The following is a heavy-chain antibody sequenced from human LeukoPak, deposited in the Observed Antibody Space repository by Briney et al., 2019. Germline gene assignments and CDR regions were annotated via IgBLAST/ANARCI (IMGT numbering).Heavy chain of an antibody. D-gene: IGHD2-15*01. J-gene: IGHJ4*02. V-gene: IGHV3-23*01. CDR2: ISRSGGST. CDR1: GFTFSSYA. Sequence: GGSLRLSCAASGFTFSSYAMSWVRQAPGKGLEWVSAISRSGGSTYYPDSVKGRFTISRDSYKNTLYLQMNSLRAEDAAVYYCAKAPVTTCSGAYCYPFDYWGQGTLVTVSS. CDR3: AKAPVTTCSGAYCYPFDY.